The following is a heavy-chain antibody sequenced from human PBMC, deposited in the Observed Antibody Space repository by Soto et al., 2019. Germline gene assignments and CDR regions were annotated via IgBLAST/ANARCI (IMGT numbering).Heavy chain of an antibody. CDR2: ISPYNGNT. CDR3: ARDSSRGYYSGRDV. D-gene: IGHD6-13*01. J-gene: IGHJ6*04. CDR1: GYTFNTYG. Sequence: ASVKVSCKASGYTFNTYGISWVRQAPGQGLEWMGWISPYNGNTDYAQKLQGRVTMTTDTSTSTAYMELRSLRSDDTAVYYCARDSSRGYYSGRDVGGKGTRVTVPS. V-gene: IGHV1-18*01.